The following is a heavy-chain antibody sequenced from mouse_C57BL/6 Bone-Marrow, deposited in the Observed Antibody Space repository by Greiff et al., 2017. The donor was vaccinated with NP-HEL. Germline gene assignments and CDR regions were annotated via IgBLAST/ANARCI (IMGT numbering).Heavy chain of an antibody. CDR2: IYPRSGNT. J-gene: IGHJ2*01. CDR1: GYTFTSYG. CDR3: ARAGGLLRPDY. Sequence: QVQLQQSGAELARPGASVKLSCKASGYTFTSYGISWVKQRTGQGLEWIGEIYPRSGNTYYNEKFKGKATLTADKSSSTAYMELRSLTSEDSAVYFWARAGGLLRPDYWGQGTTLTVPS. V-gene: IGHV1-81*01. D-gene: IGHD1-2*01.